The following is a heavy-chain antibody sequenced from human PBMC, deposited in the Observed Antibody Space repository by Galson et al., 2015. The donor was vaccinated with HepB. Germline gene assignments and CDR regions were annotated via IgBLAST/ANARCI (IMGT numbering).Heavy chain of an antibody. Sequence: SLRLSCAASGFTFRIYWLSWVRQAPGKGLEWVADMNQDGNEKYYIDSVKGRFTISRDNAKNSLYLQMNSLRAEDTAIYYCARVATGTRGMDVWGRGTTVTVSS. V-gene: IGHV3-7*03. CDR2: MNQDGNEK. D-gene: IGHD1-7*01. J-gene: IGHJ6*02. CDR1: GFTFRIYW. CDR3: ARVATGTRGMDV.